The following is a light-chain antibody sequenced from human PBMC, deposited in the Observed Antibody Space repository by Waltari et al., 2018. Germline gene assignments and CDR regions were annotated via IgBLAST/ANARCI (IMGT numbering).Light chain of an antibody. CDR2: KAS. J-gene: IGKJ1*01. Sequence: DIQMTQSPSTLSASVGDRVNITCRASQGIGRWLAWYQQKPGKAPKFLIYKASSLESGVPARLSGSGSGTEFTLTISSLQPDDFATYYCQHYNSYSSWTFGQGTKVEIK. V-gene: IGKV1-5*03. CDR1: QGIGRW. CDR3: QHYNSYSSWT.